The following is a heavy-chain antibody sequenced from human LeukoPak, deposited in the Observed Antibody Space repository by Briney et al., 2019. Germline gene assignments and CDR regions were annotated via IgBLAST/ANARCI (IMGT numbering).Heavy chain of an antibody. D-gene: IGHD3-22*01. V-gene: IGHV4-31*03. J-gene: IGHJ3*02. CDR1: GGSISSGGYY. CDR2: IYYSGST. Sequence: PSETLSLTCTVSGGSISSGGYYWSWIRQHPGKGLEWIGYIYYSGSTYYNPPPKSRVTISVDTSKNQFSLKLSSVTAADTAVYYCARDSHQRDSSGYYYVQEAFDIWGQGTMVTVSS. CDR3: ARDSHQRDSSGYYYVQEAFDI.